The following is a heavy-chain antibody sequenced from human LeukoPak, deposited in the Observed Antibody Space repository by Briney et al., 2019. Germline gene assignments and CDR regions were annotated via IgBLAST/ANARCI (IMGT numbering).Heavy chain of an antibody. CDR3: ARGFQSYYYDSSGYMALGY. D-gene: IGHD3-22*01. V-gene: IGHV3-7*03. J-gene: IGHJ4*02. CDR1: GFTFSSFW. CDR2: IQQDGSEK. Sequence: GGSLRLSCAASGFTFSSFWMTWVRQAPGKGLEWVATIQQDGSEKYYVDSVKGRFTISRDNAKNSLYLQMNSLRAEDTAVYYCARGFQSYYYDSSGYMALGYWGQGTLVTVSS.